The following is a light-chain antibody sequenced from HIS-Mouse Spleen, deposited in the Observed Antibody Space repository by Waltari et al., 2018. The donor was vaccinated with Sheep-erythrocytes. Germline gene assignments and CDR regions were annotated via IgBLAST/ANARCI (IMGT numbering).Light chain of an antibody. CDR1: QGISSY. Sequence: AIRMTQSPSSFSASTGDRVTITCRASQGISSYLAWYQQKPGKAPKLLIYAASTLQSGVPSRFSRSGSGTDFTLTISCLQSEDFATYYCQQYYSYPPTFGQGTKVEIK. CDR3: QQYYSYPPT. CDR2: AAS. V-gene: IGKV1-8*01. J-gene: IGKJ1*01.